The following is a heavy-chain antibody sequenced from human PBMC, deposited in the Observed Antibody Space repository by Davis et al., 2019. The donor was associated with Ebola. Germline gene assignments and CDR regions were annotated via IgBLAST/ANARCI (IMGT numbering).Heavy chain of an antibody. V-gene: IGHV3-73*01. Sequence: GESLKIFCAASGFTFSGSAMHWVRQASGKGLEWVGRIRSKANSYATAYAASVKGRFTISRDDSKNTAYLQMNSLKTEDTAVYYCTRSSYSGYDYEDYWGQGTLVTVSS. D-gene: IGHD5-12*01. CDR1: GFTFSGSA. CDR3: TRSSYSGYDYEDY. J-gene: IGHJ4*02. CDR2: IRSKANSYAT.